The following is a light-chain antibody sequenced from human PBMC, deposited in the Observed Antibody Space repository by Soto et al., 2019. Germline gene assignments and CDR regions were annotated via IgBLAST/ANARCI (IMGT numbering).Light chain of an antibody. CDR1: TSDIGSYNL. J-gene: IGLJ2*01. CDR2: EGS. Sequence: QSVLTQPASVSGSPGQSITISCTGATSDIGSYNLVSWYQHPPGKAPKLMIYEGSKRPSGVSARFSGSKSGNTASLTISGLQGDDEADYYCCSYTNSSTAVFGGGTKLTVL. V-gene: IGLV2-23*01. CDR3: CSYTNSSTAV.